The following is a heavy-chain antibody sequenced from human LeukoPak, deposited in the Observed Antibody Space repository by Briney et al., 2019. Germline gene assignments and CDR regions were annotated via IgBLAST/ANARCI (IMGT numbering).Heavy chain of an antibody. CDR1: GFTFSSYA. CDR3: AKDSNTAMVLSNFDY. CDR2: ISGSGGST. J-gene: IGHJ4*02. D-gene: IGHD5-18*01. V-gene: IGHV3-23*01. Sequence: GGSLRLSCAASGFTFSSYAMSWVRQAPGKGLEWVSAISGSGGSTYYADSVKGRFTISRDNSKNTPYLQMNSLRAEDTAVYYCAKDSNTAMVLSNFDYGGQGTLVTVSS.